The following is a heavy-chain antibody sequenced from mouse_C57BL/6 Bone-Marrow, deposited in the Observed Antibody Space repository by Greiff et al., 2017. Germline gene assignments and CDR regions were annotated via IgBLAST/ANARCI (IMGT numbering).Heavy chain of an antibody. J-gene: IGHJ3*01. CDR2: IDPSDSYT. CDR1: GYTFTSYW. CDR3: ARGRRGS. D-gene: IGHD3-1*01. Sequence: QVQLQQPGAELVKPGASVKLSCKASGYTFTSYWMQWVKQRPGQGLEWIGEIDPSDSYTNYNQKFKGKATLTVDTSSSTAYMQLSSLTSEDSAVYYCARGRRGSWGQGTLVTVSA. V-gene: IGHV1-50*01.